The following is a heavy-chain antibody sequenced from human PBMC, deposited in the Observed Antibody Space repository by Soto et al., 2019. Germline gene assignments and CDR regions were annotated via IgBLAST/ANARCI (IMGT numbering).Heavy chain of an antibody. CDR1: GDSVSSNSAA. CDR2: TYYRSKWYN. D-gene: IGHD6-19*01. Sequence: SQTLSLTCAISGDSVSSNSAAWNWIRQSPSRGLEWLGRTYYRSKWYNDYAVSVKSRITINPDTSKNQFSLQLNSVTPEDTAVYYCARGGDSSGWRGYYYYGMDVWGQGTTVTVSS. CDR3: ARGGDSSGWRGYYYYGMDV. J-gene: IGHJ6*02. V-gene: IGHV6-1*01.